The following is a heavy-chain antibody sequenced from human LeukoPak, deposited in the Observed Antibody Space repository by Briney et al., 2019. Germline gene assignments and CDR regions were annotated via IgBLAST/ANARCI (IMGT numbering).Heavy chain of an antibody. CDR3: ARGVDTAMVFDY. CDR1: GFTFSSYS. D-gene: IGHD5-18*01. Sequence: GGSLRLSRAASGFTFSSYSMNWVRQAPGKGLEWVSSISSSSSYIYYADSVKGRFTISRDNAKNSLYLQMNSLRAEDTAVYYCARGVDTAMVFDYWGQGTLVTVSS. CDR2: ISSSSSYI. V-gene: IGHV3-21*01. J-gene: IGHJ4*02.